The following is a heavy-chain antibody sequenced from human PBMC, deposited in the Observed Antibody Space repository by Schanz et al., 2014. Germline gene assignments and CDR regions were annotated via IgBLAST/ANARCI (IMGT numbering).Heavy chain of an antibody. CDR2: VRKKEFSDDTE. V-gene: IGHV3-72*01. CDR3: VREGSTTPVAGLRSFDWLGRFDY. D-gene: IGHD3-9*01. Sequence: EVHLLESGGGLVQPGGSLRLSCAASGFSFSDHAMDWVRQAAGKGLEWVGRVRKKEFSDDTEEYAASVRGRFTISRDESKNVVNLQMNGLKTEDTAMYYCVREGSTTPVAGLRSFDWLGRFDYWGQGALVTVSS. CDR1: GFSFSDHA. J-gene: IGHJ4*02.